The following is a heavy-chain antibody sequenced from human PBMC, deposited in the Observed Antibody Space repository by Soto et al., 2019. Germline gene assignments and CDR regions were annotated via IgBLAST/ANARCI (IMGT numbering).Heavy chain of an antibody. D-gene: IGHD5-12*01. CDR1: GFSLSTSGVG. CDR3: ARQWLRDYYYYYGMDV. Sequence: QITLKESGPTLVKPTQPLTLTCTFSGFSLSTSGVGVGWIRQPPGKALEWLALIYWDDDKRYSPSLKSRLTITKDTSKNQVVLTMTNMDPVDTATYYCARQWLRDYYYYYGMDVWGQGTTVTVSS. V-gene: IGHV2-5*02. CDR2: IYWDDDK. J-gene: IGHJ6*02.